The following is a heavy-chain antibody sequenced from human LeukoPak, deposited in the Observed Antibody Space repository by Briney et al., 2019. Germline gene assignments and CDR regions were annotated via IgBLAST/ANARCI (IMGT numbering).Heavy chain of an antibody. CDR2: INPNSGGT. Sequence: GASVKVSCKASGYTFTGYYMHWVRQAPGQGLEWMGWINPNSGGTNYAQKFQGRVTMTRDTSISTAYMELSRLRSDDTAVYYCASESEGCSSTSCYLDYWGQGTLVTVSS. J-gene: IGHJ4*02. D-gene: IGHD2-2*01. V-gene: IGHV1-2*02. CDR3: ASESEGCSSTSCYLDY. CDR1: GYTFTGYY.